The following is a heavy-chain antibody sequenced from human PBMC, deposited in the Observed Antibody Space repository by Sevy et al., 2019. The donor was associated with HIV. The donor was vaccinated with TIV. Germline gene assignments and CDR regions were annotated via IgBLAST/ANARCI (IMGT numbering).Heavy chain of an antibody. CDR2: ISNYNTNT. V-gene: IGHV1-18*01. D-gene: IGHD5-12*01. CDR3: ARVGYDYRKLDY. CDR1: GYIFINYG. Sequence: ASVKVSCKASGYIFINYGITWVRQAPGQGREWMGWISNYNTNTNYAQKLQGRVTMTTDKSTSTLYLDLKSLRSEDTAVYYCARVGYDYRKLDYWGQGTLVTVSS. J-gene: IGHJ4*02.